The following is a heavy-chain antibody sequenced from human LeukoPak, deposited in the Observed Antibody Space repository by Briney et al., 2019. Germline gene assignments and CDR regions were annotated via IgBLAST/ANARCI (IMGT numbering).Heavy chain of an antibody. CDR1: GGSFSGYY. CDR2: INHSGST. V-gene: IGHV4-34*01. Sequence: SETLSLTCAVYGGSFSGYYWSWIRQPPGKGLEWVGEINHSGSTNYNPSLKSRVTLSVDTSKNQFSLKLSSVTAADTAVYYCARGRLGAFDIWGQGTMVTVSS. J-gene: IGHJ3*02. CDR3: ARGRLGAFDI. D-gene: IGHD5/OR15-5a*01.